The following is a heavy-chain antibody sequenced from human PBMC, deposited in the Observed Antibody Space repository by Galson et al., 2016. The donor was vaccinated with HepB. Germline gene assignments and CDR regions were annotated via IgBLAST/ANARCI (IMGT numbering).Heavy chain of an antibody. D-gene: IGHD5-24*01. CDR3: AKEATYRGEGYNVDH. CDR2: INSGGST. Sequence: SLRLSCAASGFTFSSYAMTWVRQAPGKGLEWVSVINSGGSTYYAASVKGRFTISRDNSKNTLYLQINSLRAEDTAVYYCAKEATYRGEGYNVDHWGRGTMVTVST. CDR1: GFTFSSYA. V-gene: IGHV3-23*01. J-gene: IGHJ4*03.